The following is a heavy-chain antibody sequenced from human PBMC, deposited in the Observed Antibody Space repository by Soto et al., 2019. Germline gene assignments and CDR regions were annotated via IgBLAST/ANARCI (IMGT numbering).Heavy chain of an antibody. J-gene: IGHJ4*02. CDR1: GGSISSGGYY. D-gene: IGHD6-19*01. V-gene: IGHV4-31*03. Sequence: SETLSLTSTVSGGSISSGGYYWSWIRQHPGKGLEWIGYIYYSGSTYYNPSLKSRVTISVDTSKNQFSLKLSSVTAADTAVYYCAREIAVAGLDFDYWGQGTQVTGSS. CDR3: AREIAVAGLDFDY. CDR2: IYYSGST.